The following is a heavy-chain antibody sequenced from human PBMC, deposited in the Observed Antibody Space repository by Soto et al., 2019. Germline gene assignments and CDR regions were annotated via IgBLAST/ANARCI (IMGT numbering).Heavy chain of an antibody. J-gene: IGHJ4*02. CDR1: GFTFSDYY. Sequence: QVQLVESGGGLVKPGGSLRLSCAASGFTFSDYYMSWIRQAPGKGLEWVSYISSSSSYTNYADSVKGRFTISRDNAKNSLYQQMNSLRAEDTAVYYCARTVVVVAATHHFDYWGQGTLVTVSS. CDR3: ARTVVVVAATHHFDY. D-gene: IGHD2-15*01. CDR2: ISSSSSYT. V-gene: IGHV3-11*06.